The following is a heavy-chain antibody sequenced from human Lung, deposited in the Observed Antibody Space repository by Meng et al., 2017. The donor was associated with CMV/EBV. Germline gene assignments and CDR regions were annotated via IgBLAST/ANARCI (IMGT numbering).Heavy chain of an antibody. V-gene: IGHV1-2*02. Sequence: ASXXVSXKASGYTFGGHYMHWVRQAPGQGLEWMGWINPNSGGTNYAQKFQGRVSMTRDTSINTAYMELSRLRSDDTAVYYCARDVNSRSGYVYYYYGMDVXSQGTTVTVSS. CDR3: ARDVNSRSGYVYYYYGMDV. D-gene: IGHD3-3*01. J-gene: IGHJ6*02. CDR1: GYTFGGHY. CDR2: INPNSGGT.